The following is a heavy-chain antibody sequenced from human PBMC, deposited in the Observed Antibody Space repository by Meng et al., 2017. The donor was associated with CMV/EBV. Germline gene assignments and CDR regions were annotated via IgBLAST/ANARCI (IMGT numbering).Heavy chain of an antibody. V-gene: IGHV3-66*01. Sequence: GHLGGSGGGLVQAGGSLRLSCAASGFNVRDKYMSWVRQAPGKGLEWVCIIYRGDNTYYIDSVKDRFTVSRDNSKNTMYLQMNSLRVEDTAVYYCTGDSVSNPNLDYWGQGTLVTVSS. D-gene: IGHD3-10*01. CDR3: TGDSVSNPNLDY. CDR1: GFNVRDKY. CDR2: IYRGDNT. J-gene: IGHJ4*02.